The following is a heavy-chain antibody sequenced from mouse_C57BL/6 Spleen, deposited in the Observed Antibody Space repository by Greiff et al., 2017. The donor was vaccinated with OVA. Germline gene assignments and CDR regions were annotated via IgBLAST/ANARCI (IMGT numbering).Heavy chain of an antibody. CDR3: TRVGDWYFDV. J-gene: IGHJ1*03. CDR2: IDPETGGT. Sequence: QVQLKESGAELVRPGASVTLSCKASGYTFTDYEMHWVKQTPVHGLEWIGAIDPETGGTAYNQKFKGKAILTADKSSSTAYMELRSLTSEDSAVYYCTRVGDWYFDVWGTGTTVTVSS. CDR1: GYTFTDYE. V-gene: IGHV1-15*01. D-gene: IGHD4-1*01.